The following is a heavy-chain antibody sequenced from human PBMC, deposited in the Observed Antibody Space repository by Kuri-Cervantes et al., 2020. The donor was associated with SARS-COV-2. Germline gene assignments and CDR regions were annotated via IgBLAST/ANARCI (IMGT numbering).Heavy chain of an antibody. CDR2: IKQDGSEK. V-gene: IGHV3-7*03. CDR1: GFIFSDYA. Sequence: GGSLRLSCEASGFIFSDYAIDWVRQAPGKGLEWVANIKQDGSEKYYVDSVKGRFTISRDNAKNSLYLQMNSLRAEDTAVYYCARARGYCTNGLCYLWFDPWGQGTLVTVSS. D-gene: IGHD2-8*01. CDR3: ARARGYCTNGLCYLWFDP. J-gene: IGHJ5*02.